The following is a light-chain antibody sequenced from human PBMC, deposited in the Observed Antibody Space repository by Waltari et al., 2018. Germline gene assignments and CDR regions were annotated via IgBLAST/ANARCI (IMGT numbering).Light chain of an antibody. CDR1: QSVSSRH. CDR3: QQYGSSPLYT. CDR2: DAS. J-gene: IGKJ2*01. Sequence: ENVLTHSPGTLSLSPGEGATLSCRASQSVSSRHLAWYQQKPGQAPSLLIYDASSRATGIPDRFSGSASGTDFTLTISRLEPEDSAVYYCQQYGSSPLYTFGQGTKLEIK. V-gene: IGKV3-20*01.